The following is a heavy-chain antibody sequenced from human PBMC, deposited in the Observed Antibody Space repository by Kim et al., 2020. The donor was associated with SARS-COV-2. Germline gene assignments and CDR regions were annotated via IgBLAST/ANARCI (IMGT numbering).Heavy chain of an antibody. V-gene: IGHV4-34*01. J-gene: IGHJ4*02. Sequence: SLKSRVTISVDTSKNQFSLKLSSVTAADTAVYYCARDGYCSGGSCYGTLVWGQGTLVTVSS. CDR3: ARDGYCSGGSCYGTLV. D-gene: IGHD2-15*01.